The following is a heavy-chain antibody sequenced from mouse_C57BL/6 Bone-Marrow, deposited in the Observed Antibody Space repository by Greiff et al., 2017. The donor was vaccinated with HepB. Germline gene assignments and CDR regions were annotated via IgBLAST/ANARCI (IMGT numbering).Heavy chain of an antibody. CDR2: IYPRSGNT. CDR1: GYTFTSYG. Sequence: QVQLQQPGAELVKPGASVKLSCKASGYTFTSYGISWVKQRTGQGLEWIGEIYPRSGNTYYNEKFKGKATLTADKSSSTAYMELRSLTSEDSAVYFCARGKLRRRYMDYWGQGTSVTVSA. J-gene: IGHJ4*01. V-gene: IGHV1-81*01. D-gene: IGHD1-2*01. CDR3: ARGKLRRRYMDY.